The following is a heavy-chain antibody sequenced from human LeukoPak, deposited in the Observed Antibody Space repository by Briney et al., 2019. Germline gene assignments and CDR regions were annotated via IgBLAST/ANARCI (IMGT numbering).Heavy chain of an antibody. CDR2: INHSGST. V-gene: IGHV4-34*01. CDR3: ARGDSSDAFDI. J-gene: IGHJ3*02. D-gene: IGHD3-22*01. CDR1: GGSFSGYY. Sequence: SETLSLTCAVYGGSFSGYYWSWIRQPPGKGLEWIGEINHSGSTYYNPSLKSRVTISVDRSKNQFSLKLSSVTAADTAVYYCARGDSSDAFDIWGQGTMVTVSS.